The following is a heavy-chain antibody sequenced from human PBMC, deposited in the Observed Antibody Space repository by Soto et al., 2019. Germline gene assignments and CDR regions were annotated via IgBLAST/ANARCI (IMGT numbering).Heavy chain of an antibody. CDR2: ISGSGGST. V-gene: IGHV3-23*01. CDR1: GFTFSSYA. CDR3: AKHPEGYCSGGSCYWGWYFGL. D-gene: IGHD2-15*01. Sequence: EVQLLESGGGLVQPGGSLRLSCAASGFTFSSYAMSWVRQAPGKGLEWVSAISGSGGSTYYADSVKRRFTISRDNFKNAVYLQMSSLRAEDTAVYYCAKHPEGYCSGGSCYWGWYFGLWGRGTLFTVSS. J-gene: IGHJ2*01.